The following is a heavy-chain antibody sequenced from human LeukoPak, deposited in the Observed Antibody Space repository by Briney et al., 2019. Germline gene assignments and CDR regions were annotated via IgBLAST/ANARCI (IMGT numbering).Heavy chain of an antibody. D-gene: IGHD5-24*01. Sequence: GGSLRLSCAASEFTFSSCAMSWVRQAPGEGLEWVPVISGSGGSTYYADSVKGRFTISRDNSKNTLYLQMNSLRAEDTAVYYCAKARGRDGYKDELDYWGQGTLVTVSS. CDR3: AKARGRDGYKDELDY. CDR1: EFTFSSCA. CDR2: ISGSGGST. V-gene: IGHV3-23*01. J-gene: IGHJ4*02.